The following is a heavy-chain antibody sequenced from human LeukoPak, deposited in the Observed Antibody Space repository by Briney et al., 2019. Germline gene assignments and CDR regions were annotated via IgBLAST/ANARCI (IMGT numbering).Heavy chain of an antibody. Sequence: QSSETLSLTCTVSGGSISSSSYYWGWIRQPPGKGLEWIGSIYYSGSTYYNPSLKSRVTISVDTSKNQFSLKLSSVTAADMAVYYCARDALRYFAFDYWGQGTLVTVSS. CDR3: ARDALRYFAFDY. J-gene: IGHJ4*02. CDR2: IYYSGST. V-gene: IGHV4-39*07. CDR1: GGSISSSSYY. D-gene: IGHD3-9*01.